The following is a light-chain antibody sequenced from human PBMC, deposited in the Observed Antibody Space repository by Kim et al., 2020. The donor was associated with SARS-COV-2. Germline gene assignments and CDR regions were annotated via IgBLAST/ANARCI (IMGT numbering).Light chain of an antibody. J-gene: IGKJ2*01. CDR1: QSVSSN. CDR3: QHYSQWPLT. Sequence: VSPGEGATLSCRASQSVSSNLAWYQQNPGQAPRLLFYGASTRATGIPARFSGSGSGTEFTLTISSLQSEDFAVYYCQHYSQWPLTFGQGTKLEI. V-gene: IGKV3-15*01. CDR2: GAS.